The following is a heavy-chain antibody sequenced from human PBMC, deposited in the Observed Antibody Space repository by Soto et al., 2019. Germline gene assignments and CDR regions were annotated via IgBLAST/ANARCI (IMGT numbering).Heavy chain of an antibody. D-gene: IGHD2-2*02. J-gene: IGHJ3*02. CDR1: GYTFTSSG. V-gene: IGHV1-18*01. CDR3: ARDQDRGLYSI. Sequence: ASVKVSCKASGYTFTSSGISWVRQAPGHGLEWMGWISAYNGNTNYAQKLQGRVTMTTDTSTSTAYMELRSLRSDDTAVYYCARDQDRGLYSIWGQGTMVTVSS. CDR2: ISAYNGNT.